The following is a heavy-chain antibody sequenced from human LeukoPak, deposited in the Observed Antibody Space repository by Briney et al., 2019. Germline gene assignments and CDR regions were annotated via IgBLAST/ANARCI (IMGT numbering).Heavy chain of an antibody. CDR1: GGTFSSYA. Sequence: GASVKVSCKAPGGTFSSYAISWVRQAPGQGLEWMGKIIPLFDTINYAQNFQGRVTITADEFTSTAYMELSSLRSDDTAVYYCARDRPGNSLEYWGQGTLVTVSS. V-gene: IGHV1-69*13. D-gene: IGHD4-23*01. CDR2: IIPLFDTI. J-gene: IGHJ4*02. CDR3: ARDRPGNSLEY.